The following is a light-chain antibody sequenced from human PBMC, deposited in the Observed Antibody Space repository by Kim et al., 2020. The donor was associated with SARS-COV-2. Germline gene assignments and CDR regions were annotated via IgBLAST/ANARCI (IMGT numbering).Light chain of an antibody. CDR1: SSDSGAYNH. CDR2: DVR. CDR3: SSYTNNRTLV. V-gene: IGLV2-14*03. Sequence: GQSITFSCTGTSSDSGAYNHVSWYQQHPGKAPKLMIFDVRNRPSGVSNRFSGSKSGNTASLTISGLQAEDEADYFCSSYTNNRTLVFGGGTQLTVL. J-gene: IGLJ2*01.